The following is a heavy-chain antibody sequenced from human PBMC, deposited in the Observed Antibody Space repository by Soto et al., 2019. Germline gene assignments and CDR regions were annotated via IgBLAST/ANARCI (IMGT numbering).Heavy chain of an antibody. CDR1: GVSLSSSSW. J-gene: IGHJ4*02. CDR2: IFYSGST. CDR3: VHHGGVPYYHDF. Sequence: PXEILSLTCSVSGVSLSSSSWWSWVRQPPGKTLEWLGEIFYSGSTKYNPSLNSRVTISADQSKNDFSLRLGSVTAADTAVYYCVHHGGVPYYHDFWGQGMLVTVSS. D-gene: IGHD2-8*01. V-gene: IGHV4-4*02.